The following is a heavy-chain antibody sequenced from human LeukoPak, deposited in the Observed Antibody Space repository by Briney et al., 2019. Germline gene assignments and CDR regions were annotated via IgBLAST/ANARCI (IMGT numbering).Heavy chain of an antibody. J-gene: IGHJ4*02. CDR3: AKDPYASRKFDY. CDR1: GFAFSGYA. Sequence: SGGTLRLSRAASGFAFSGYAMSWVRQAPGKGLEWVSAISGSSGSITYADSVKGRFTISRDNSKNTLYLQMNSLRAEDTAVYYCAKDPYASRKFDYWGQGALVTVSS. V-gene: IGHV3-23*01. CDR2: ISGSSGSI. D-gene: IGHD2-2*01.